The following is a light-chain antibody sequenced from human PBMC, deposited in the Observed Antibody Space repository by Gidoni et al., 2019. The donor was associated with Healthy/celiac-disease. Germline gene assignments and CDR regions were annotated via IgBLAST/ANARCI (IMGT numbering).Light chain of an antibody. CDR2: DAS. CDR3: QQRSNGPLT. J-gene: IGKJ4*01. Sequence: EIVLTQSPATLSLSPGERATLPCRASQMVSSSLAWYQQKPGQAPRLRSYDASNRATGLPARFRGSGSGTDFTLTISSLGPEDLAVYYCQQRSNGPLTFGGGTKVEIK. CDR1: QMVSSS. V-gene: IGKV3-11*01.